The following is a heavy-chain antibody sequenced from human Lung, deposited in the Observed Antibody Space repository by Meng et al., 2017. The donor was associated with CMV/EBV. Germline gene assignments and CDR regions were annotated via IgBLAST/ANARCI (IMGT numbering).Heavy chain of an antibody. CDR2: IIPNIGST. Sequence: ASVKVSCKASGYIFTNYYMHWVRQAPGQGLEWMGKIIPNIGSTNYAQKFQGRVTMTRDTSTSTVYMELSSLRSEDTAVYYCAGDPHSAPHHFFDYWGQGTXVTVSS. D-gene: IGHD3-3*02. J-gene: IGHJ4*02. CDR1: GYIFTNYY. CDR3: AGDPHSAPHHFFDY. V-gene: IGHV1-46*01.